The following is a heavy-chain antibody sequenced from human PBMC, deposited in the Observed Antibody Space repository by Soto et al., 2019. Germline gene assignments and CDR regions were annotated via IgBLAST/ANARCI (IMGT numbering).Heavy chain of an antibody. CDR2: IGGSGYDT. CDR1: GFIFSNYA. CDR3: AVPTGIEVTGPDY. J-gene: IGHJ4*02. V-gene: IGHV3-23*01. Sequence: GVLRLSCKASGFIFSNYAMSWVRQAPGKGLQWVSAIGGSGYDTYYADSVKGRFIISRDNSRDTLHLQMSSLRVDDTAIYYCAVPTGIEVTGPDYWGQGNLVTVSS. D-gene: IGHD6-19*01.